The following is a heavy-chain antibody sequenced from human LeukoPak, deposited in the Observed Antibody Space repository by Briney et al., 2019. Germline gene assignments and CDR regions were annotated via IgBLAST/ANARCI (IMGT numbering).Heavy chain of an antibody. CDR1: GFTFSDYY. CDR3: AKGICSGGICSSDY. J-gene: IGHJ4*02. Sequence: PGGSLRLSCAASGFTFSDYYMSWIRQAPGKGLEWVAVIWYDGSNKYYADSVKGRFTISRDNSKNTLYLQMNSLRAEDTAVYYCAKGICSGGICSSDYWGQGTLVTVSS. CDR2: IWYDGSNK. D-gene: IGHD2-15*01. V-gene: IGHV3-33*06.